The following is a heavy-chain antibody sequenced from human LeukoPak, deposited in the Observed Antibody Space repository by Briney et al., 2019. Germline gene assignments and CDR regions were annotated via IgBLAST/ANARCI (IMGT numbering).Heavy chain of an antibody. D-gene: IGHD3-3*01. CDR3: ASRVIFGVVIRDY. J-gene: IGHJ4*02. Sequence: SETLSLTCTVSGGSISSGSYYWSWIRQPAGKGLEWIGRIYTSGSTNYNPSLKSRVTISVKTTKNQFSVKLSSVTAADTAVYYCASRVIFGVVIRDYWGQGTLVTVSS. V-gene: IGHV4-61*02. CDR1: GGSISSGSYY. CDR2: IYTSGST.